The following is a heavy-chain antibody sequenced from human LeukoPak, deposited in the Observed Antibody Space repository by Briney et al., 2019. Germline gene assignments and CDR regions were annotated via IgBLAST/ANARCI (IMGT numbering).Heavy chain of an antibody. D-gene: IGHD6-19*01. V-gene: IGHV3-23*01. CDR3: AKDLYSSGWARYFDY. Sequence: GGSLRLSCAASGFTFSSYAMSWVRQAPGKGLEWVSAISGSGGSTYYADSVKGRFTISRDNSKNTLYLQMNSLRAEDTAVYYCAKDLYSSGWARYFDYWGQGTLVTVSS. CDR1: GFTFSSYA. CDR2: ISGSGGST. J-gene: IGHJ4*02.